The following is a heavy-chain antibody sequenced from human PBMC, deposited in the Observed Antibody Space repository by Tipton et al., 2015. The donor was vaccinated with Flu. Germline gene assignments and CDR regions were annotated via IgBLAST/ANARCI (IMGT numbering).Heavy chain of an antibody. J-gene: IGHJ3*02. CDR1: GGSISCSCYY. Sequence: LRLSCTVSGGSISCSCYYWSWICQPPGKGLEWFGCIYYTGRTYYNPYLKSPVTISVDTSKNQLSLRLSSVTAADRAVYYCARRGRRSVAFDIWDQGTMVTVSS. V-gene: IGHV4-39*07. D-gene: IGHD3-10*01. CDR3: ARRGRRSVAFDI. CDR2: IYYTGRT.